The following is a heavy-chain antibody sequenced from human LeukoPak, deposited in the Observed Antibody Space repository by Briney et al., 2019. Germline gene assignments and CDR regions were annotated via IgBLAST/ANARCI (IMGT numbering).Heavy chain of an antibody. CDR2: RYTSGST. V-gene: IGHV4-61*02. CDR3: ARDLSYYYDSSGSAGWFDP. J-gene: IGHJ5*02. D-gene: IGHD3-22*01. CDR1: GGSISRGSYY. Sequence: SETLSLTCTVSGGSISRGSYYWSWIRKPAGKELQWIGRRYTSGSTNYNPSLKSRVTISVDTSKNQFSLKLSSVTAADTAVYYCARDLSYYYDSSGSAGWFDPWGQGTLVTVSS.